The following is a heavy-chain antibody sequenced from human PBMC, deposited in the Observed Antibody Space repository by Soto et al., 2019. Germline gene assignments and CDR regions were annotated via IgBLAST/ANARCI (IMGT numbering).Heavy chain of an antibody. J-gene: IGHJ6*03. CDR2: IYPGASDT. Sequence: EVQLVQSGAEVKKPGESLKISCKGSGYRFANYWIGWVRQMPWKVLEWMGIIYPGASDTRYSPSFQGQVTISADKSISTAYLQWSGLPASETAMYYGARHANSYYYMDVWGKWTTVTVSS. CDR3: ARHANSYYYMDV. V-gene: IGHV5-51*01. CDR1: GYRFANYW.